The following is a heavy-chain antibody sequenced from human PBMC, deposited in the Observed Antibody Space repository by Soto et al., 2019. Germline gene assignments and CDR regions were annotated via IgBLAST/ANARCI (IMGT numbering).Heavy chain of an antibody. CDR2: ISSNSDTI. Sequence: DVQLVESGGGLVQPGRSLRLSCVASGFTADDYAMHWVRQAPGKGLEWVSGISSNSDTIDYADSVKGRFTISRDNAKNSLFLQMNSLRPEDTDLYYCAKDMKWGGMTWGQGTLVTVSS. D-gene: IGHD3-16*01. CDR1: GFTADDYA. CDR3: AKDMKWGGMT. V-gene: IGHV3-9*02. J-gene: IGHJ4*02.